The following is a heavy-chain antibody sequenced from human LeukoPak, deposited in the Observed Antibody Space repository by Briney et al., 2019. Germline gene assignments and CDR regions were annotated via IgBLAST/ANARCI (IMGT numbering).Heavy chain of an antibody. CDR1: GFTFSSYA. CDR3: ARVLYTSGWFGTFAY. Sequence: GRSLRLSCVASGFTFSSYALHWVRQAPGKGLEWVAVISYDGSKKYYADSVKGRLTISRDSSKNTLYLEMSSLRADDTAVYYCARVLYTSGWFGTFAYWGQGTLVTVSS. J-gene: IGHJ4*02. V-gene: IGHV3-30-3*01. D-gene: IGHD6-19*01. CDR2: ISYDGSKK.